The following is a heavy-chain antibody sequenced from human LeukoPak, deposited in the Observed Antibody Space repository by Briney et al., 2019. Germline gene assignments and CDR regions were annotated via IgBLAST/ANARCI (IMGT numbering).Heavy chain of an antibody. D-gene: IGHD3-22*01. Sequence: SETLSLTCTVSGGSISSYYWSWIRQPPGKGLEWFGYIYYSGSTNYNPSLKSRVTISADTSKNQFSLKLSSVTAADTAVYHCARRGYSSGFYYFDYWGQGTLVTVSS. CDR1: GGSISSYY. CDR3: ARRGYSSGFYYFDY. J-gene: IGHJ4*02. V-gene: IGHV4-59*01. CDR2: IYYSGST.